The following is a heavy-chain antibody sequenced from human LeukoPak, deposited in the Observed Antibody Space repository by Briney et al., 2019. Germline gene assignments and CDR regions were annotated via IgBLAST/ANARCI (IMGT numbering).Heavy chain of an antibody. D-gene: IGHD3-10*01. CDR3: ARFSMDRGVFDY. J-gene: IGHJ4*02. V-gene: IGHV3-23*01. CDR2: LSGSGGST. Sequence: PGGSLRLSCAASRFIFSSYGMSWVRQAPGKGLEWVSALSGSGGSTYYADSVKGRFTISRDNSKNTLYLQMNSLRADDTAVYYCARFSMDRGVFDYWGQGTLVTVSS. CDR1: RFIFSSYG.